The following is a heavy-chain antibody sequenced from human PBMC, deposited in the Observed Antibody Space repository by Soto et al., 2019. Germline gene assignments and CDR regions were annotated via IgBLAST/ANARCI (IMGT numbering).Heavy chain of an antibody. Sequence: PGESLKISCRTSGYRFTSYWIAWVRQMPGKGLEWMGIIFPSDSDTRYSPSFQGQVTISADRSTSTVFLQWASLKASDTAMYYCARLHDYYDSSGYHWGQGTLVTVSS. J-gene: IGHJ5*02. CDR2: IFPSDSDT. D-gene: IGHD3-22*01. CDR1: GYRFTSYW. V-gene: IGHV5-51*01. CDR3: ARLHDYYDSSGYH.